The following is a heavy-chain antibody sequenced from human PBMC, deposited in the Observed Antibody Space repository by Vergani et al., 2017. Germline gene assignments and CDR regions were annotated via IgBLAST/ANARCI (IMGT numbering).Heavy chain of an antibody. Sequence: EVQLLESGGDLVQPGGSLRLSCAASGFTFNHYALNWVRQAPGKGLEWVSGISGSGGSTYYAGSVKGRFTISRDSSKNTLYLQMNSLSAGDTAVYYCANKQWLDYWGQGTLVTVSS. J-gene: IGHJ4*02. CDR2: ISGSGGST. V-gene: IGHV3-23*01. CDR1: GFTFNHYA. CDR3: ANKQWLDY. D-gene: IGHD6-19*01.